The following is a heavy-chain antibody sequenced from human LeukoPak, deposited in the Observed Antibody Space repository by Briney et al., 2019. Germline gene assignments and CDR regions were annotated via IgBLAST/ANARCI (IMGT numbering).Heavy chain of an antibody. CDR3: ARAETTVAYEGVY. CDR1: GGSFSGYY. CDR2: INHSGST. Sequence: SETLSLTCAVYGGSFSGYYWSWLRQPPGKGLEWIGEINHSGSTNYNPSLKSRVTISVDTSKNQFSLKLSSVTAADTAVYYCARAETTVAYEGVYWGQGTPVTVSS. J-gene: IGHJ4*02. V-gene: IGHV4-34*01. D-gene: IGHD4-23*01.